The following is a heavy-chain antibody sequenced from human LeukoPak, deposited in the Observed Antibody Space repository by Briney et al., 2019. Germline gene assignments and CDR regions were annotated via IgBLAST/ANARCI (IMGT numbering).Heavy chain of an antibody. V-gene: IGHV5-51*02. J-gene: IGHJ3*02. CDR2: IYPGDSDT. CDR3: AQPYERAGANKPFDI. Sequence: GESLKISCKGSGYIFTGYWSGWVRQMPGKGLEWMGIIYPGDSDTRYSPSFQGQVTISADKSISTAYLQWSSLKASDTAMYYCAQPYERAGANKPFDIWGPGTMVTVSS. D-gene: IGHD1-26*01. CDR1: GYIFTGYW.